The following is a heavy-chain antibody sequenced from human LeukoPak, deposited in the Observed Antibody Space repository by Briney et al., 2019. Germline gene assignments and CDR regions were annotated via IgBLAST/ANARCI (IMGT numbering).Heavy chain of an antibody. V-gene: IGHV4-59*01. CDR2: IYYSGST. D-gene: IGHD3-3*01. J-gene: IGHJ5*02. CDR3: ARSHFRITIFGVVMNWFDP. Sequence: SETLSLTCTVSGGSISSYYWSWIRQPPGKGLEWIGYIYYSGSTNYNPSLKSRVTISVDTSKNQFSLKLSSVTAADTAVYYCARSHFRITIFGVVMNWFDPWGQGTLVTVSS. CDR1: GGSISSYY.